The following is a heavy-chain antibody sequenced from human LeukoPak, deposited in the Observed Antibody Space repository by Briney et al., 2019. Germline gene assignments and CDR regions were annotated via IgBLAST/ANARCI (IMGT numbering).Heavy chain of an antibody. CDR2: IRYDGSNK. CDR3: AKEDYRVGAYAFDI. Sequence: GGSLRLSCAASGFTFSSYGMHWVRQAPGKGLEWVAFIRYDGSNKHYADSVKGRFTISRDNSKNTLYLQMNSLRAEDTAVYYCAKEDYRVGAYAFDIWGQGTMVTVSS. V-gene: IGHV3-30*02. J-gene: IGHJ3*02. CDR1: GFTFSSYG. D-gene: IGHD4/OR15-4a*01.